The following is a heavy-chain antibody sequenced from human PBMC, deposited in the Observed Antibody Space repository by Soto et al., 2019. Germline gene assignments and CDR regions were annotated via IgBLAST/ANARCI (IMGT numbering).Heavy chain of an antibody. Sequence: ASVKVSCKASGYTFTGYYMHWVRQAPGQGLEWMGWINPNSGGTNYAQKFQGWVTMTRDTSISTAYMELSRLRSDDTAVYYCARAIGIVGSSGYYGMDVWGQGTTVTVSS. J-gene: IGHJ6*02. D-gene: IGHD1-26*01. CDR3: ARAIGIVGSSGYYGMDV. CDR1: GYTFTGYY. CDR2: INPNSGGT. V-gene: IGHV1-2*04.